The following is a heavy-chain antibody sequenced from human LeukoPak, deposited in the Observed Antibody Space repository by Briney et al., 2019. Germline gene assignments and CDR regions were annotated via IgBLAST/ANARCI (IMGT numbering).Heavy chain of an antibody. D-gene: IGHD4-23*01. CDR3: ASYGGNSNVDY. Sequence: SETLSLTCTVSGGSISSGDYYWSWIRQPPGKGLEWIGYIYYSGNTYYNPSLKSRVTISVDTSKNQFSLKLSSVTAADTAVYYCASYGGNSNVDYWGQGTLVTVSS. V-gene: IGHV4-30-4*01. CDR1: GGSISSGDYY. CDR2: IYYSGNT. J-gene: IGHJ4*02.